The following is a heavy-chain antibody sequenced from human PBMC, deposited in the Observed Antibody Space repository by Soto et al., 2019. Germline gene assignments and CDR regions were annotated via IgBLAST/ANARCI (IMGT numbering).Heavy chain of an antibody. CDR1: GVYIGSAIYR. V-gene: IGHV4-61*01. CDR2: IHVSGST. CDR3: ASDGHGMAV. Sequence: WEIPSVMCTIAGVYIGSAIYRWTWIRQPPGKGLEWIGYIHVSGSTNDNPSLKGRVTMSIDTSKNQFSLKLSSVTAAYTAGYCCASDGHGMAVWGHGPKVSGS. J-gene: IGHJ6*02.